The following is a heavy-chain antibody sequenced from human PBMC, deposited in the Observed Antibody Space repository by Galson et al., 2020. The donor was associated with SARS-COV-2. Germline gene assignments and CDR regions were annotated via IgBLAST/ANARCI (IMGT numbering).Heavy chain of an antibody. CDR3: VVPGLHV. CDR2: ISSGGNTI. Sequence: TGGSLRLSCAASGFTFSSYEMHWVRQAPGKGLEWISYISSGGNTIQYGDSVKGRFTISRDNAKNSLYLQMNSLRDEDTAVYYCVVPGLHVWGQGTTVTVSS. V-gene: IGHV3-48*03. CDR1: GFTFSSYE. J-gene: IGHJ6*02. D-gene: IGHD2-21*01.